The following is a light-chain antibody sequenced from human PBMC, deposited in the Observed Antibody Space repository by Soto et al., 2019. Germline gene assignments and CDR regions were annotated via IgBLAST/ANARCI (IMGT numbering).Light chain of an antibody. CDR1: SSDVGGYNY. CDR3: SSYTSSTWV. J-gene: IGLJ1*01. Sequence: SVLTQPASVSGSPGQSMTISCTGTSSDVGGYNYVSWYQQHPGKAPKLMIYDVSNRPSGVSNRFSGSKSGNTASLTISGLQAEDEADYYCSSYTSSTWVFGTGTKVTVL. CDR2: DVS. V-gene: IGLV2-14*01.